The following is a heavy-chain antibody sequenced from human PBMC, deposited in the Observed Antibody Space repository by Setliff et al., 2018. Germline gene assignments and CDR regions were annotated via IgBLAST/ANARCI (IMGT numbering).Heavy chain of an antibody. CDR1: GGSIKDEDHY. J-gene: IGHJ4*02. V-gene: IGHV4-39*07. Sequence: SETLSLTCTVSGGSIKDEDHYWGWIRQPPGKGLEWIGTIYYSGSTKYNPSLKSRVTISVDTSKNQFSLKLSSVTAADAAVYYCARLWRRIQQIDYWGQGTLVTVSS. D-gene: IGHD3-10*01. CDR2: IYYSGST. CDR3: ARLWRRIQQIDY.